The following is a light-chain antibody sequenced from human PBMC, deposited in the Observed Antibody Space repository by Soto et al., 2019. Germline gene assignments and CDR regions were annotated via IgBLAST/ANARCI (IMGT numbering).Light chain of an antibody. CDR3: QQYDSYPC. V-gene: IGKV1-5*03. J-gene: IGKJ4*01. Sequence: DIQMTQSPSTLSASVGDRVTITCRASQSISSWLAWYQQKPGKAPKLLIYKASSLESGVPSMFSGSGSGTEFSLAISSLQPDDFATYYCQQYDSYPCFGGGTKVEIK. CDR2: KAS. CDR1: QSISSW.